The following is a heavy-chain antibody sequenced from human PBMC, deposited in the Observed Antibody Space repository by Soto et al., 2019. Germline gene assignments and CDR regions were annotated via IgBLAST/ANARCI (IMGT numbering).Heavy chain of an antibody. V-gene: IGHV4-4*07. Sequence: SETLSLTCTVSGGSISSYYWSWIRQPAGKGLEWIGRIYTSGSTNYNPSLKSRVTMSVDTSKNQFSLKLSSVTAADTAVYYCAGDPHFGYDSSGYFDPWGQGTLVTVSS. CDR1: GGSISSYY. CDR3: AGDPHFGYDSSGYFDP. CDR2: IYTSGST. J-gene: IGHJ5*02. D-gene: IGHD3-22*01.